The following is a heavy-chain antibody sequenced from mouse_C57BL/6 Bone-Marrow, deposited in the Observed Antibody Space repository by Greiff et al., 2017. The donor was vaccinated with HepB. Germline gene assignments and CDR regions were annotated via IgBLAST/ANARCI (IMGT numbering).Heavy chain of an antibody. CDR1: GYTFTSYG. J-gene: IGHJ4*01. Sequence: QVHVKQSGAELARPGASVKLSCKASGYTFTSYGISWVKQRTGQGLEWIGEIYPRSGNTYYNEKFKGKATLTADKSSSTAYMELRSLTSEDSAVYFCASYDGYPYAMDYWGQGTSVTVSS. V-gene: IGHV1-81*01. CDR2: IYPRSGNT. D-gene: IGHD2-3*01. CDR3: ASYDGYPYAMDY.